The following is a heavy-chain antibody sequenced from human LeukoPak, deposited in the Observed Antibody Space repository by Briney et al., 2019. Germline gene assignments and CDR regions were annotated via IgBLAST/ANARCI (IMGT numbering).Heavy chain of an antibody. J-gene: IGHJ5*02. CDR2: IYYSGST. CDR1: GGSISSSTYH. V-gene: IGHV4-39*01. D-gene: IGHD6-6*01. CDR3: ARYSSLSGWFDP. Sequence: PSETLSLTCTVSGGSISSSTYHWGWIRQPPGKGLEWIGSIYYSGSTYYDPPPKSRVTIPVDTSKNQFSLKLSSVTAADTAVYYCARYSSLSGWFDPWGQGTLVTVSS.